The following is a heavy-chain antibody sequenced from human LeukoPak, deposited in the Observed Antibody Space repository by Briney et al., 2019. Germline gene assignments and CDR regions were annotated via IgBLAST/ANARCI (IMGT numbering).Heavy chain of an antibody. CDR1: GDSISSYY. Sequence: PSETLSLTCTVSGDSISSYYWSWIGQPPGKGLEWIGYIYHSGSTNYNPSLKSRVTISADTSKDQFSLKLASVTAADTAVYYCATGYSSTWYYFDYWGQGTLVTVSS. V-gene: IGHV4-59*01. J-gene: IGHJ4*02. CDR2: IYHSGST. CDR3: ATGYSSTWYYFDY. D-gene: IGHD6-13*01.